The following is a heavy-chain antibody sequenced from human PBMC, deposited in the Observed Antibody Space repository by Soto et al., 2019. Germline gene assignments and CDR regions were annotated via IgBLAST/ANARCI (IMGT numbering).Heavy chain of an antibody. CDR2: MNPNSGNT. Sequence: QVQLVQSGAEVKTPGASVKVSCKASGYTFATYDINWVRQAPGQGLEWMGWMNPNSGNTGYAQKVQGRLTMTRDTALSVAHMELSSLRNEDTAVFYCASSDCYNFNWLDSWGQGTLVTVSA. D-gene: IGHD2-21*01. J-gene: IGHJ5*01. CDR1: GYTFATYD. V-gene: IGHV1-8*01. CDR3: ASSDCYNFNWLDS.